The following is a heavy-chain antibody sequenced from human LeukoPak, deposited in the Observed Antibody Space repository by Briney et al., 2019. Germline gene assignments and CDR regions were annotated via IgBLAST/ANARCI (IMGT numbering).Heavy chain of an antibody. V-gene: IGHV3-23*01. Sequence: GGSLRLSCAVSGFTFSMYAMAWVRQAPGKGLEWVSAISGSGGSTYYADSVKGRFTISRDNAKNSLYLQMNSLRAEDTAVYYCARGGYSYGYAFDYWGQGTLVTVSS. D-gene: IGHD5-18*01. CDR2: ISGSGGST. CDR3: ARGGYSYGYAFDY. J-gene: IGHJ4*02. CDR1: GFTFSMYA.